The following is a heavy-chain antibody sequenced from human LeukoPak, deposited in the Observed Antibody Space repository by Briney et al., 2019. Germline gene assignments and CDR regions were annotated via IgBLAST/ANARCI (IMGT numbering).Heavy chain of an antibody. CDR2: IWYDGSNK. D-gene: IGHD4-23*01. CDR3: ARDETVTTLVSYYYYGMDV. CDR1: GFTFSSYG. V-gene: IGHV3-33*01. Sequence: PGGSLRLFCAASGFTFSSYGMHWVSQAPGKGLEWVAVIWYDGSNKYYADSVKGRFTISRDNSKNTLYLQMNSLRAEDTAVYYCARDETVTTLVSYYYYGMDVWGQGTTVTVSS. J-gene: IGHJ6*02.